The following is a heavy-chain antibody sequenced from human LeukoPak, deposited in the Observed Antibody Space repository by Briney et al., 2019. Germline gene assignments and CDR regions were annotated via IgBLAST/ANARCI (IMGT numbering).Heavy chain of an antibody. Sequence: PSETLSLTCTVSGGSISSYYWSWIRQPPGKGLEWIGYIYYSGSTNYNPSLKSRVTISVDTSKNQFSLKLSSVTAADTAVYYCARDKADGYRAFDYWGQGTLVTVSS. J-gene: IGHJ4*02. CDR2: IYYSGST. CDR1: GGSISSYY. D-gene: IGHD5-24*01. V-gene: IGHV4-59*01. CDR3: ARDKADGYRAFDY.